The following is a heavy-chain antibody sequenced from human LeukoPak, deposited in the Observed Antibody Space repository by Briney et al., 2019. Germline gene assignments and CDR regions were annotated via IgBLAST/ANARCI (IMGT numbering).Heavy chain of an antibody. CDR3: ARAAYYYDGSGYYLGD. CDR2: INPSGGST. D-gene: IGHD3-22*01. V-gene: IGHV1-46*01. J-gene: IGHJ4*02. CDR1: GYTFTSHY. Sequence: ASVKVSCKASGYTFTSHYMHWVRQAPGQGLEWMGIINPSGGSTSYAQKFQARVTMTRDTSISTAYMELSRLRSDDTALYYCARAAYYYDGSGYYLGDWGQGTLVTVSS.